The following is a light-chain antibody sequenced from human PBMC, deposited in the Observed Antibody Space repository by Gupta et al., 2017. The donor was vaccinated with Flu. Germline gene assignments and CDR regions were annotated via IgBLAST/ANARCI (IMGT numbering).Light chain of an antibody. V-gene: IGKV2-30*01. CDR1: QGLVYSDGNTY. Sequence: DVVMTQSPLSLPVTLGQPASISCRSSQGLVYSDGNTYLHWFQQRPGQSPRRLIYQVSYRDSGVPDRFSGSGSGTDFTLNISRVEAEDVGIYFCIKGTHWPCAFGQGTTVEIK. CDR3: IKGTHWPCA. CDR2: QVS. J-gene: IGKJ1*01.